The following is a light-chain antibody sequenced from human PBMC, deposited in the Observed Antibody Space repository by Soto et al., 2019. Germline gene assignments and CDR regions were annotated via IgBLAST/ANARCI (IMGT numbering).Light chain of an antibody. CDR3: AARDDSLNGVV. CDR1: SSNIGGNT. Sequence: QSVLTQPPSASGTPGQWVTISCSGSSSNIGGNTVHWCKQLPGAAPKLLIYSNNRRPSGVPDRFSGSKSGTSASLDISGLQSEDEADYYCAARDDSLNGVVFGGGTKLTVL. J-gene: IGLJ2*01. V-gene: IGLV1-44*01. CDR2: SNN.